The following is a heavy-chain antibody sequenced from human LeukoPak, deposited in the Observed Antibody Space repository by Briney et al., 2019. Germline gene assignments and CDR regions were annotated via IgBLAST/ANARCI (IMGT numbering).Heavy chain of an antibody. Sequence: SQTLSLTCSVSGGSIRSGDFYWSWIRQTAGKGLEWLGRIYASGSPSYNPSLKGRLSMSVDPSRNHFSLQLTSVTAADTAVYFRARAGYYGSSRNWFDTWGQGTLVTVSS. V-gene: IGHV4-61*02. CDR3: ARAGYYGSSRNWFDT. J-gene: IGHJ5*02. CDR1: GGSIRSGDFY. D-gene: IGHD3-22*01. CDR2: IYASGSP.